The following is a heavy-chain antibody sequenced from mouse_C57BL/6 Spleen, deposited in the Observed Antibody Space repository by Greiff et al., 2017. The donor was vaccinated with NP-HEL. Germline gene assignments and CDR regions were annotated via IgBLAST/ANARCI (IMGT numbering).Heavy chain of an antibody. CDR3: ARNYEGYYGSSWFAY. V-gene: IGHV2-9-1*01. CDR1: GFSLTSYA. D-gene: IGHD1-1*01. Sequence: VKLVESGPGLVAPSQSLSITCTVSGFSLTSYAISWVRQPPGKGLEWLGVIWTGGGTNYNSALKSRLSISKDNSKSQVFLKMNSLQTDDTARYYGARNYEGYYGSSWFAYGGQGTLVTVSA. CDR2: IWTGGGT. J-gene: IGHJ3*01.